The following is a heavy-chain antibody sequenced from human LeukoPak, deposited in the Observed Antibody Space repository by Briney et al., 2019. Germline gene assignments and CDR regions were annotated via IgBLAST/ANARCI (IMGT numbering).Heavy chain of an antibody. D-gene: IGHD5-12*01. CDR1: GFTFSTYG. V-gene: IGHV3-21*01. J-gene: IGHJ3*02. CDR2: ISDDSSYI. CDR3: ARVSPSDYDSMNDAFDI. Sequence: PGGSLRLSCAASGFTFSTYGMHWVRQAPGRGLEWVSTISDDSSYIYYADSVKGLFTTSRDNAKSSLFLQMNSLRAEDTAVYYCARVSPSDYDSMNDAFDIWGQGTMVTVSS.